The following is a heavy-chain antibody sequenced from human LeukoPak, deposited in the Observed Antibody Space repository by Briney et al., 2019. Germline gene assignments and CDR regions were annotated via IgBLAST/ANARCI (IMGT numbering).Heavy chain of an antibody. Sequence: SETLSLTCTVSGGSISSSSYYWGWIRQPPGKGLEWIGSIYYSGSTYYNPSLKSRVTISVDTSKNQFSLKLSSVTAADTAVYYCAREDTPLNTAMAHDAFDIWGQGTMVTVSS. J-gene: IGHJ3*02. CDR2: IYYSGST. CDR3: AREDTPLNTAMAHDAFDI. CDR1: GGSISSSSYY. V-gene: IGHV4-39*07. D-gene: IGHD5-18*01.